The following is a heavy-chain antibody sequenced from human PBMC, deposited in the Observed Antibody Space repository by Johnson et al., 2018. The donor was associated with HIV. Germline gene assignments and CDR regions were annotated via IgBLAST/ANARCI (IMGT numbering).Heavy chain of an antibody. V-gene: IGHV3-66*01. CDR3: AKVAVPYEDDAFDI. CDR1: GFTFSSSW. J-gene: IGHJ3*02. D-gene: IGHD6-19*01. CDR2: IYSGGST. Sequence: VQLVESGGGLVQPGGSLRLSCAASGFTFSSSWMSWVRQAPGKGLEWVSIIYSGGSTAYQRSAKGRLTISRDNPKNTLYRQMNSLSAEDTAVYYCAKVAVPYEDDAFDIWGQGTMVTVSS.